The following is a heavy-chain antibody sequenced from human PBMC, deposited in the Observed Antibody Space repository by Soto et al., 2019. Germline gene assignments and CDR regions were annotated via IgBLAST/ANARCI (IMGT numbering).Heavy chain of an antibody. Sequence: SETLSLTCTVSGGSISSGSYYWSWIRQHPGKGLEWIGYIYYSGSTYYNPSLKSRVTISVDTSKNQFSLKLSSVTAADTAVYYCAIYDSSGSRGFQHWGQGTLVTVSS. J-gene: IGHJ1*01. D-gene: IGHD3-22*01. CDR1: GGSISSGSYY. CDR3: AIYDSSGSRGFQH. V-gene: IGHV4-31*03. CDR2: IYYSGST.